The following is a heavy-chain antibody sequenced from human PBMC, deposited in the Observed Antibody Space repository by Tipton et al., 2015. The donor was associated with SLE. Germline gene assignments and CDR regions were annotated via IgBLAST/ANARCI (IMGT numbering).Heavy chain of an antibody. D-gene: IGHD1-1*01. CDR2: VNHRGST. CDR3: GRHKTATRAFDF. V-gene: IGHV4-34*01. J-gene: IGHJ3*01. Sequence: TLSLTCAVYDGSFSTYYWRWIRQSPGRGLEWIGDVNHRGSTDYNPSLRSRVPISIDTSKSQFSLKLKSVTAADTAVYYCGRHKTATRAFDFWGQGTLVTVSS. CDR1: DGSFSTYY.